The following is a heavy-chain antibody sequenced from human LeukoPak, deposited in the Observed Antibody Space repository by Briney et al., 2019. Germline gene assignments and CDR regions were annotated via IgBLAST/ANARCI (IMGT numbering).Heavy chain of an antibody. CDR2: IYTSGST. V-gene: IGHV4-4*07. CDR3: ARDRCSSTSCYADH. J-gene: IGHJ4*02. D-gene: IGHD2-2*01. CDR1: GGSISSYY. Sequence: PSETLSLTCTVSGGSISSYYWSWIRQPAGKGLEWIGRIYTSGSTTYNPSLKSRVTMSVDTSKNQSSLKLSSVTAADTAVYYCARDRCSSTSCYADHWGQGTLVTVSS.